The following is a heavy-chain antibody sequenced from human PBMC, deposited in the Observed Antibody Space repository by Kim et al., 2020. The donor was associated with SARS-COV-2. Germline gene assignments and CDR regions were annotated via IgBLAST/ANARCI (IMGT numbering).Heavy chain of an antibody. Sequence: GGSLRLSCAASGFTFDDYAMHWVRQAPGKGLEWVSGISWNSGSIGYADSVKGRFTISRDNAKNSLYLQMNSLRAEDTALYYCAKARWGDLNKRGDEDWFDPWGQGTLVTVSS. CDR2: ISWNSGSI. V-gene: IGHV3-9*01. CDR3: AKARWGDLNKRGDEDWFDP. J-gene: IGHJ5*02. CDR1: GFTFDDYA. D-gene: IGHD3-16*01.